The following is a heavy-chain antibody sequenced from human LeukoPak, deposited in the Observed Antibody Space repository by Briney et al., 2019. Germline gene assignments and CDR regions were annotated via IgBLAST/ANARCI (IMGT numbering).Heavy chain of an antibody. CDR1: GFTFSDFL. CDR3: AREICSSTSCYYYYYYYGMDV. Sequence: GGSLRLSCAASGFTFSDFLMYWVRQAPGKGLEWVSYISSSGSTIYYADSVKGRFTISRDNAKNSLYLQMNSLRAEDTAVYYCAREICSSTSCYYYYYYYGMDVWGQGTTVTVSS. D-gene: IGHD2-2*01. J-gene: IGHJ6*02. V-gene: IGHV3-11*01. CDR2: ISSSGSTI.